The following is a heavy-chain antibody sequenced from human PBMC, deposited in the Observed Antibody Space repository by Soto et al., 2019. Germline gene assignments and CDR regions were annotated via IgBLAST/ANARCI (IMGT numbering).Heavy chain of an antibody. V-gene: IGHV1-8*01. D-gene: IGHD4-17*01. CDR2: MNPNSGNT. CDR3: ARGGDYAPYYYYYMDV. Sequence: GASVKVSCKASGYTFTSYDINWVRQATGQGLEWMGWMNPNSGNTGYAQKFQGRVTMTRNTSISTAYMELSSLRSEDTAVYYCARGGDYAPYYYYYMDVWGKGTTVTVSS. CDR1: GYTFTSYD. J-gene: IGHJ6*03.